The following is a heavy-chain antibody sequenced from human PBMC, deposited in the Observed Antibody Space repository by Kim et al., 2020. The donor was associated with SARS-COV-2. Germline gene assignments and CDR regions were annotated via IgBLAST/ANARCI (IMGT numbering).Heavy chain of an antibody. J-gene: IGHJ4*02. CDR1: GFTFSSYD. Sequence: GGSLRLSCAASGFTFSSYDMHWVRQATGKGLEWVSAIGTAGDPYYPGSVKGRFTISRENAKNSLYLQMNSLRAGDTAVYYCARGTEWELLRSPLTTPPPLFDCWGQGTLVTVSS. CDR2: IGTAGDP. V-gene: IGHV3-13*05. D-gene: IGHD1-26*01. CDR3: ARGTEWELLRSPLTTPPPLFDC.